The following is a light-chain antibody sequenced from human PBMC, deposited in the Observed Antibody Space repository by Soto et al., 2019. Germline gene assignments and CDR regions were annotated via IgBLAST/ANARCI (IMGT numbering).Light chain of an antibody. CDR2: GAS. CDR1: QSVTRNY. CDR3: QQYGSSPYT. Sequence: EIVLTQSPGTLSLSPGERATLSCRASQSVTRNYLAWFQQIPGQAPRLLIFGASTRATGIADRFSGSGSGTDFTVTISSLEPEDFAVYYCQQYGSSPYTFGQGTKLDIK. V-gene: IGKV3-20*01. J-gene: IGKJ2*01.